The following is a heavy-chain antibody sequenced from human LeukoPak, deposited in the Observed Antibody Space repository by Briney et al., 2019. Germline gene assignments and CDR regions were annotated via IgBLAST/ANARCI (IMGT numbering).Heavy chain of an antibody. CDR1: GFTFSSYS. CDR2: ISSSSTYI. V-gene: IGHV3-21*01. CDR3: AKGPAVLAADFDY. Sequence: GGSLGLSCAASGFTFSSYSMNWVRQAPGKGLEWVASISSSSTYIYYADSVKGRFTISRDNAKNSLYLQMNSLRPEDTAVYYCAKGPAVLAADFDYWGQGTLIAVSS. D-gene: IGHD6-13*01. J-gene: IGHJ4*02.